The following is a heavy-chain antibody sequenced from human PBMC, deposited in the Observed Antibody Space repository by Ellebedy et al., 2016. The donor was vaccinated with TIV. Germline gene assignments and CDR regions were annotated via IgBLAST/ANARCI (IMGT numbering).Heavy chain of an antibody. V-gene: IGHV5-10-1*01. J-gene: IGHJ2*01. Sequence: GESLKISCKGSGYSFTSYWIGWVRQMPGKGLEWMGRIDPSDSYTNYSPSFQGHVTISADKSLSTAYLQWSSLKASDTAMYYCARHRYYYDSSGYSNWYFDLWGRGTLVTVSS. D-gene: IGHD3-22*01. CDR3: ARHRYYYDSSGYSNWYFDL. CDR2: IDPSDSYT. CDR1: GYSFTSYW.